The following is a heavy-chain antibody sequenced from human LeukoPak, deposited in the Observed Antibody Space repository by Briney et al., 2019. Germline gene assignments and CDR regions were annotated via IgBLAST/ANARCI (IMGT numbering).Heavy chain of an antibody. Sequence: SGPTLVNPTQTLTLTCTFSGFSLSTSGTCVSWIRQPPGKALEWLARIDWDDDKYYSTSLKTRLTISKDTSKNQVVLTMTNVDPVDTATYYCARIVRTSWSIDYWGQGTLVTVSS. J-gene: IGHJ4*02. CDR1: GFSLSTSGTC. CDR2: IDWDDDK. V-gene: IGHV2-70*11. CDR3: ARIVRTSWSIDY. D-gene: IGHD6-13*01.